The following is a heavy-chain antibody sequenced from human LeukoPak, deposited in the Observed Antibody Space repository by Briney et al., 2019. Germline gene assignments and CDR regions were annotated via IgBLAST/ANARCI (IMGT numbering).Heavy chain of an antibody. J-gene: IGHJ4*02. D-gene: IGHD5-24*01. V-gene: IGHV4-59*08. Sequence: PSETLSLTCSVWGASIRDYYWSWIRQSRGKGREWIGYFYCSGTSTFNPSRQRRVTMSLDASKNQFSLKLTYVTAVDTAVYYCVRHVTTGFNLFEYWGQGTLVTVSS. CDR3: VRHVTTGFNLFEY. CDR2: FYCSGTS. CDR1: GASIRDYY.